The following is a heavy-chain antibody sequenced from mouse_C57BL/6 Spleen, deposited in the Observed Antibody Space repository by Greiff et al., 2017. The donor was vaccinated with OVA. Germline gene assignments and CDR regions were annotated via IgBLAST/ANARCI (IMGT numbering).Heavy chain of an antibody. CDR3: ARRGDYYCSSYWYFDV. J-gene: IGHJ1*03. D-gene: IGHD1-1*01. V-gene: IGHV1-55*01. CDR1: GYTFTSYW. CDR2: IYPGSGST. Sequence: QVQLQQPGAELVKPGASVKMSCKASGYTFTSYWITWVKQRPGQGLEWIGDIYPGSGSTNYNEKFKSKATLTVDTASSTAYMQLSSLTSEDSAVYYCARRGDYYCSSYWYFDVWGTGTTVTVSS.